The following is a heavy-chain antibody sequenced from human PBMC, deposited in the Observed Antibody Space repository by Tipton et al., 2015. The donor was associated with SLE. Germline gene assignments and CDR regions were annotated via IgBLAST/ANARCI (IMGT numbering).Heavy chain of an antibody. Sequence: TLSLTCAVSGGSISTSIWWTWVRQSPGKGLEWIGNIYYGGGTYYNPSLESRVTISLDTSKNQFSLKLNSVTAADTAAYYCARSTDQNWFDPWGQGTLVTVSS. J-gene: IGHJ5*02. CDR2: IYYGGGT. CDR1: GGSISTSIW. CDR3: ARSTDQNWFDP. D-gene: IGHD2-2*01. V-gene: IGHV4-4*02.